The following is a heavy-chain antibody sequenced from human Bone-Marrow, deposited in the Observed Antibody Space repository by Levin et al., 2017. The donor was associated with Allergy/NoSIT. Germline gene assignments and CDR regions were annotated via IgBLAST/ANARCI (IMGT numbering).Heavy chain of an antibody. Sequence: LSLTCAASGSTLNNYAMHWVRQAPGRGLEWVAVISYDGTNKYYADSVKGRFTISRDNSKNTLFLQMKSLRVDDTAVYSCARDMYTSTWLDYYGLDVWGRGTTVTVSS. CDR1: GSTLNNYA. J-gene: IGHJ6*02. CDR2: ISYDGTNK. V-gene: IGHV3-30*03. CDR3: ARDMYTSTWLDYYGLDV. D-gene: IGHD6-13*01.